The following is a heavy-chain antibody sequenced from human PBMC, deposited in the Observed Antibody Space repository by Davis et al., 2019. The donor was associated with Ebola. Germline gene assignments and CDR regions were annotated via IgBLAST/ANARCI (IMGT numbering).Heavy chain of an antibody. J-gene: IGHJ6*02. Sequence: GGSLRLSCAASGFTFNIFDMHWVRQAPGRGLEWVAFVRSHGSDDHYADSVKGRFTISRDNSKNTLYLQMNSLRPEDTAVYYCARALPHYYYDGMDVWGQGTTVTVSS. CDR3: ARALPHYYYDGMDV. CDR2: VRSHGSDD. V-gene: IGHV3-30*02. CDR1: GFTFNIFD.